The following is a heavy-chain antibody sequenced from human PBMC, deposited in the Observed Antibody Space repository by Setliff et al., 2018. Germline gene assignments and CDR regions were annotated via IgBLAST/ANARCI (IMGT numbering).Heavy chain of an antibody. CDR1: GYTFTSYY. CDR2: INIGGGSS. J-gene: IGHJ4*02. V-gene: IGHV1-46*01. Sequence: ASVKVSCKASGYTFTSYYMYWLRQAPGQGPEWMGTINIGGGSSTSTQRFQGRVTMTRDTSTNTAYMELNSLTSNDTAVYYCARAGLAAAGRKGVFDHWGQGTLVTVSS. CDR3: ARAGLAAAGRKGVFDH. D-gene: IGHD6-13*01.